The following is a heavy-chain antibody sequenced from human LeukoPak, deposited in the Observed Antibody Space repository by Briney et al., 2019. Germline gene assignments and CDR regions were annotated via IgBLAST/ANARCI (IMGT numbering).Heavy chain of an antibody. CDR1: GGSISSSSYY. CDR3: ARVGCSSNICKKDYYYYMDV. D-gene: IGHD2-2*01. Sequence: SETLSLTCTVSGGSISSSSYYWGWIRQPPGKGLEWIGSIYYSGSTYYNPSLKSRVTISVDRSKNQFSLKLSSVTAADTAVYYCARVGCSSNICKKDYYYYMDVWGKGTTVTVSS. CDR2: IYYSGST. V-gene: IGHV4-39*07. J-gene: IGHJ6*03.